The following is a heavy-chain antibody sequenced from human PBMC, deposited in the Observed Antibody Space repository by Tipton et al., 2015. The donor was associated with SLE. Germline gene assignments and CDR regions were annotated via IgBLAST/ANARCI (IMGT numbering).Heavy chain of an antibody. D-gene: IGHD7-27*01. J-gene: IGHJ4*02. CDR2: IYYSGST. Sequence: LRLSCTVSGGSISSGGYYWSWIRQHPGKGLEWIGYIYYSGSTYYNPSLKSRVTISVDTSKNQFSLKLSSVSAADTAVYYCARVTGERSYFGYWGQGTLVTVSS. CDR1: GGSISSGGYY. CDR3: ARVTGERSYFGY. V-gene: IGHV4-31*02.